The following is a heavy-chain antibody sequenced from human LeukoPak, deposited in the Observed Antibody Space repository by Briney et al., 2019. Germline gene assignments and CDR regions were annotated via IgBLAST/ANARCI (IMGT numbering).Heavy chain of an antibody. V-gene: IGHV1-46*01. CDR3: ARDRQQLGTGLLF. Sequence: GASVKVSCKASGYTFTSYYMHWVRQAPGQGLEWMGIINPSCGSTSYAQKFQGRVTMTRDTSTSTVYMELSSLRSEDTAVYYCARDRQQLGTGLLFWGQGTLVTVSS. D-gene: IGHD6-13*01. CDR2: INPSCGST. J-gene: IGHJ4*02. CDR1: GYTFTSYY.